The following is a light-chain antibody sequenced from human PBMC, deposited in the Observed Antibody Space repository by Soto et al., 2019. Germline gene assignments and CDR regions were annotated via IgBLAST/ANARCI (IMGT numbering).Light chain of an antibody. Sequence: EIVLTQSPGTLSLSPGERATLSCRASQSVSGSSLAWYQQRLGQAPRLLIYDASSRATGIPDRFSGSGSGTDFTLTISRLGPEDFAVYYCQQHGSGPWTFGQGTKVEVK. V-gene: IGKV3-20*01. CDR3: QQHGSGPWT. CDR2: DAS. CDR1: QSVSGSS. J-gene: IGKJ1*01.